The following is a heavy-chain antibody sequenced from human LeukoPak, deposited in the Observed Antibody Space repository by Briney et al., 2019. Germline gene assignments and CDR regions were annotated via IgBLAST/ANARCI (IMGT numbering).Heavy chain of an antibody. J-gene: IGHJ4*02. CDR1: GGSISSYY. V-gene: IGHV4-59*01. Sequence: SETLSLTCTVSGGSISSYYWSWIRQPPGKGLEWIGYIYYSGSTNYNPSLKSRVTISVDTSKNQFSLKLSSVTAADTAVYYCARVGNVAVAGTLDYWGQGTLVTVSS. D-gene: IGHD6-19*01. CDR3: ARVGNVAVAGTLDY. CDR2: IYYSGST.